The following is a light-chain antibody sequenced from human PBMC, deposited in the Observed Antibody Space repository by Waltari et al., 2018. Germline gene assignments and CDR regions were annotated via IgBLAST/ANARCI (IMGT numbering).Light chain of an antibody. CDR2: SDN. Sequence: QSVLTQPPSASVTPGQRLTISSSGSHPNLGSNPVSWYQQLPGTAPTLLVYSDNQRPLGVPDRFSGSQSRATASLAISGLQSEDEADYYCAAWDDSLNDFVFGAGTKVTVL. CDR1: HPNLGSNP. CDR3: AAWDDSLNDFV. J-gene: IGLJ1*01. V-gene: IGLV1-44*01.